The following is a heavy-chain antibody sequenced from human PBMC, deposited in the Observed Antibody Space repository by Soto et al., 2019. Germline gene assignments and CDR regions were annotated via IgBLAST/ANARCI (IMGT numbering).Heavy chain of an antibody. CDR2: IKQDGGEE. CDR3: ARGWFQDLIYYTPGY. J-gene: IGHJ4*02. V-gene: IGHV3-7*01. Sequence: PGGSLRLSCAASGFTFSSFWMNWARQAPGKGLEWVATIKQDGGEEYYVDSVKGRFTVSRDNAKNSLYLQMSRLRAEDTAVYYCARGWFQDLIYYTPGYYGEGTLVTVSS. D-gene: IGHD3-3*01. CDR1: GFTFSSFW.